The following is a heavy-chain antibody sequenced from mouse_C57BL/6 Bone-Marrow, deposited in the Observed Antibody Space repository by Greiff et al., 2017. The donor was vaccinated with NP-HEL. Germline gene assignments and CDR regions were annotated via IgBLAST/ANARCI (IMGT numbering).Heavy chain of an antibody. D-gene: IGHD1-1*01. CDR3: ARCPPPITTVVAVYWYFDV. J-gene: IGHJ1*03. CDR1: GFNIKNTY. Sequence: VQLKESVAELVRPGASVKLSCTASGFNIKNTYMHWVKQRPEQGLEWIGRIDPANGNTKYAPKFQGKATITADTSSNTAYLQLSSLTSEDTAIYYCARCPPPITTVVAVYWYFDVWGTGTTVTVSS. CDR2: IDPANGNT. V-gene: IGHV14-3*01.